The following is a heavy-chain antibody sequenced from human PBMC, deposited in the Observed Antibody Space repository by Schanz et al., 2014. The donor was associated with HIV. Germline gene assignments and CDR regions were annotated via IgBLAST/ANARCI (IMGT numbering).Heavy chain of an antibody. CDR1: GFRFSSYG. V-gene: IGHV3-33*01. CDR3: ARDNRGDYYPDS. D-gene: IGHD4-17*01. CDR2: LWFDGSID. J-gene: IGHJ1*01. Sequence: QVQLVESGGGVVQPGTSLRLSCVTSGFRFSSYGMHWVRQAPGKGLEWVAILWFDGSIDYYVDSVKGRFTISRDNSKNTLFLQMNSLSPEDTGIYYCARDNRGDYYPDSWGQGTLVTVSS.